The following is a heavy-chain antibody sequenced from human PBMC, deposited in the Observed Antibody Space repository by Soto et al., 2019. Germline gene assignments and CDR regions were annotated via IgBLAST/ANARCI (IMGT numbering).Heavy chain of an antibody. CDR3: ARNPRAVAAMHMDV. V-gene: IGHV1-69*10. Sequence: VKVSFKASGGTFRRYSFNWARQGPGQGIEWMGWSIPIHDIEDDTHRFQDCVTVTADNSTSTFYMVLSSLGSEVTAVYYCARNPRAVAAMHMDVWGKGTMVTVSS. CDR1: GGTFRRYS. D-gene: IGHD6-19*01. CDR2: SIPIHDIE. J-gene: IGHJ6*03.